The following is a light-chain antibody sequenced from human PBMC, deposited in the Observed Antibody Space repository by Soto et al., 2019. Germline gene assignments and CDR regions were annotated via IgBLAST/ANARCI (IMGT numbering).Light chain of an antibody. CDR3: QSYDSSLSVEV. V-gene: IGLV1-40*01. CDR2: GNG. Sequence: QSVLTQPPSVSGAPGQRVTISCTGSSSNIGAGYDVHWYQQLPGTAPKLLIYGNGNRPSGVPDRFSGSKSGTSASLAITGLQAEDEADYYCQSYDSSLSVEVFGTGTKLTVL. J-gene: IGLJ1*01. CDR1: SSNIGAGYD.